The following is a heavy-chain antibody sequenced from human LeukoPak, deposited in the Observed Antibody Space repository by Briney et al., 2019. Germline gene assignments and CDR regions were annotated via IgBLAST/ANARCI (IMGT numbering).Heavy chain of an antibody. Sequence: ASVKVSCKASGYTFTGYYMHWVRQAPGQGLEWMGRINPNSGGTNYAQKFQGRVTMTRDTSISTAYMELSGLRSDDTAVYYCAREGGRFTIFGVVKDFDYWGQGTLVTVSS. D-gene: IGHD3-3*01. V-gene: IGHV1-2*06. CDR3: AREGGRFTIFGVVKDFDY. CDR2: INPNSGGT. CDR1: GYTFTGYY. J-gene: IGHJ4*02.